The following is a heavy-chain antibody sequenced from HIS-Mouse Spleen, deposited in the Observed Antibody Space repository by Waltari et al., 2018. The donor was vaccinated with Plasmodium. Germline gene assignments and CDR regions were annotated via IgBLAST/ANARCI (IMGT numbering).Heavy chain of an antibody. Sequence: RFTISRDNSKNTLYLQMNSLRAEDTAVYYCARLYYDFWSGYYPYGMDVWGQGTTVTVSS. CDR3: ARLYYDFWSGYYPYGMDV. V-gene: IGHV3-30*01. D-gene: IGHD3-3*01. J-gene: IGHJ6*02.